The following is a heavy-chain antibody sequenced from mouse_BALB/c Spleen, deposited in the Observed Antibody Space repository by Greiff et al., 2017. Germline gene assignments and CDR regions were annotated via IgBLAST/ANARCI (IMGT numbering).Heavy chain of an antibody. CDR3: ARGGYRYDGGDWFAY. D-gene: IGHD2-14*01. CDR2: ISNLAYSI. CDR1: GFTFSDYG. V-gene: IGHV5-15*02. J-gene: IGHJ3*01. Sequence: EVNVVESGGGLVQPGGSRKLSCVASGFTFSDYGMAWVRQAPGKGPEWVAFISNLAYSIYYADTVTGRFTISRENAKNTLYLEMSSLRSEDTAMYYCARGGYRYDGGDWFAYWGQGTLVTVSA.